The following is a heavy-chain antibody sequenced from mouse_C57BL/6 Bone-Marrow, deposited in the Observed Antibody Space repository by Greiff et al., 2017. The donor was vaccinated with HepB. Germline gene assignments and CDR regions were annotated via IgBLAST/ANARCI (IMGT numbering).Heavy chain of an antibody. V-gene: IGHV1-77*01. CDR1: GYTFTDYY. Sequence: VHLVESGAELVKPGASVKISCKASGYTFTDYYINWVKQRPGQGLEWIGKIGPGSGSTYYNEKFKGKATLTADKSSSTAYMQLSSLTSEDSAVYFCARHLYYYGSSYWYFDVWGTGTTVTVSS. J-gene: IGHJ1*03. CDR2: IGPGSGST. D-gene: IGHD1-1*01. CDR3: ARHLYYYGSSYWYFDV.